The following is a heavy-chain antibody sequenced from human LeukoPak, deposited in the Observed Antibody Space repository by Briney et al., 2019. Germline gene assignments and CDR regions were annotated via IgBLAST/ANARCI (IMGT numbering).Heavy chain of an antibody. V-gene: IGHV3-48*03. CDR1: GFTFSSYE. D-gene: IGHD1-26*01. J-gene: IGHJ4*02. Sequence: GGSLRLSCAASGFTFSSYEMNWVRPAPGKGLEWVSYISSSGSTIYYADSVKGRFTISRDNAKNSLYLQMNSLRAEDTAVYYCAREGGSYPFDYWGQGTLVTVSS. CDR2: ISSSGSTI. CDR3: AREGGSYPFDY.